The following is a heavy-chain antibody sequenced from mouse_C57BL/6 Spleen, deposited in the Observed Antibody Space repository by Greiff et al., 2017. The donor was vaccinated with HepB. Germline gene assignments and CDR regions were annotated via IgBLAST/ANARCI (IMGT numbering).Heavy chain of an antibody. Sequence: EVMLVESGGGLVQPGGSLKLSCAASGFTFSDYGMAWVRQAPRKGPEWVAFISNLAYSIYYTDTVTGRFTISRENATTTLYLRMSSLRSEDTAMYYCARRGNSYDFDYWGKGTTLTVSS. CDR3: ARRGNSYDFDY. J-gene: IGHJ2*01. D-gene: IGHD1-1*01. V-gene: IGHV5-15*01. CDR2: ISNLAYSI. CDR1: GFTFSDYG.